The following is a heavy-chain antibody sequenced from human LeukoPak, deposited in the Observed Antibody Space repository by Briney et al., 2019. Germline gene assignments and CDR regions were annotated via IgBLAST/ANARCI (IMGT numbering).Heavy chain of an antibody. CDR1: GFTFSNAY. D-gene: IGHD4-11*01. CDR3: ARSVPDYTRFDY. CDR2: FKTNSGQV. V-gene: IGHV3-23*01. J-gene: IGHJ4*02. Sequence: GGSLRLSCAASGFTFSNAYMNWVRQAPGKGLEWVSTFKTNSGQVYYAESVRGRFTVSRVNSKNTVYLEMSSLRAEDTALYFCARSVPDYTRFDYWGQEALVTVSS.